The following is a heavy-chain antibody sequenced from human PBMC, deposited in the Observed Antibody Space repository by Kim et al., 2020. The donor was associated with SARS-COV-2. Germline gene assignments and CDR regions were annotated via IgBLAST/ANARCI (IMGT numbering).Heavy chain of an antibody. D-gene: IGHD3-3*01. Sequence: GGSLRLSCAASGFTFSSYAMSWVRQAPGKGLEWVSAISGSGGSTYYADSVKGRFTISRDNSKNTLYLQMNSLRAEDTAVYYCAKGDYDFWSGYFLVSAYYYGMDVWVQGTTVTVSS. CDR1: GFTFSSYA. CDR2: ISGSGGST. CDR3: AKGDYDFWSGYFLVSAYYYGMDV. J-gene: IGHJ6*02. V-gene: IGHV3-23*01.